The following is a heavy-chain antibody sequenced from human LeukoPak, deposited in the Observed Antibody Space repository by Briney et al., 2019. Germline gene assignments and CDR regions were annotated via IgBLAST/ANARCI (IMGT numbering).Heavy chain of an antibody. CDR2: IIPILGTA. Sequence: ASVKVSCEASGGTFSSYAISWVRQAPGQGLEWMGGIIPILGTANYAQKFQGRVTITADKSTSTAYMELSSLRSEDTAVYYCARQDVEDIVLVPAANSPYYYGMDVWGKGTTVTVSS. J-gene: IGHJ6*04. V-gene: IGHV1-69*06. CDR3: ARQDVEDIVLVPAANSPYYYGMDV. CDR1: GGTFSSYA. D-gene: IGHD2-2*01.